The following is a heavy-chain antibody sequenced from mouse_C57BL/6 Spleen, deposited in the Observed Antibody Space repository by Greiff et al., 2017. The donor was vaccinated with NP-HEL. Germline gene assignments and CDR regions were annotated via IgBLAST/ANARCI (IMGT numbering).Heavy chain of an antibody. Sequence: EVKLVESGEGLVKPGGSLKLSCAASGFTFSSYAMSWVRQTPEKRLEWVAYISSGGDYIYYADTVKGRFTISRDNARNTLYLQMSSLKSEDTAMYYCTRYGSSYPLYAMDYWGQGTSVTVSS. CDR3: TRYGSSYPLYAMDY. D-gene: IGHD1-1*01. CDR1: GFTFSSYA. J-gene: IGHJ4*01. V-gene: IGHV5-9-1*02. CDR2: ISSGGDYI.